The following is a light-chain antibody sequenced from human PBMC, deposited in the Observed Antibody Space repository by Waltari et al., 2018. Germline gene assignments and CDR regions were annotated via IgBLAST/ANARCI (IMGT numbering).Light chain of an antibody. CDR3: QQYNSYPFT. J-gene: IGKJ3*01. Sequence: DIQMTQSPSSLSASVGDRVTITCRASQGISNYLAWFQQKPGKAPESLIYASSLQSGVPSKFSGSGSGTDFTLTISSLQPEDFATYYCQQYNSYPFTFGPGTKVDIK. CDR2: AS. CDR1: QGISNY. V-gene: IGKV1-16*02.